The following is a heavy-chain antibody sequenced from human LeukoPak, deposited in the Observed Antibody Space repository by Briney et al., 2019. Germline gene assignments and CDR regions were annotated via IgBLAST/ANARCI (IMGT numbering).Heavy chain of an antibody. CDR2: INQDGRIQ. CDR3: SRSLVY. Sequence: PGGSLRLSCAASGFPFSDYWMDWVRQAPGKGMEWVANINQDGRIQYYADSVRGRFIISRNNAKNSLYLQMYSLRTEDTATYFCSRSLVYLGQGALVTVSS. J-gene: IGHJ4*02. V-gene: IGHV3-7*01. CDR1: GFPFSDYW.